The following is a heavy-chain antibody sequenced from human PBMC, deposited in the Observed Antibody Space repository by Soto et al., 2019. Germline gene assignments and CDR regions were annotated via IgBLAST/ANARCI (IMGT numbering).Heavy chain of an antibody. CDR3: ARAPPQGSFDP. CDR2: IHHSGTT. CDR1: GGSIRIGGYY. Sequence: SETLSLTCTVSGGSIRIGGYYWSWIRQHPGKGLEWIGYIHHSGTTYYNPSLRSRLTISVDTSENQFALKLTSVTAADTAMYYCARAPPQGSFDPWGQGTLVTVSS. V-gene: IGHV4-31*03. J-gene: IGHJ5*02.